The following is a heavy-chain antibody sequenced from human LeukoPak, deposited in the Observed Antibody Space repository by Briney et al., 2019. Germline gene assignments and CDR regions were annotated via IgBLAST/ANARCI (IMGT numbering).Heavy chain of an antibody. V-gene: IGHV3-33*01. CDR2: IWYDGSNK. J-gene: IGHJ3*02. D-gene: IGHD6-13*01. Sequence: GRSLRLSCAASGLTFSSYGMHWVRQAPGKGLEWVAVIWYDGSNKYYADSVKGRFTISRDNSKNTLYLQMNSLSAEDTAVYYCARASIAAADAFDIWGQGTMVTVSS. CDR1: GLTFSSYG. CDR3: ARASIAAADAFDI.